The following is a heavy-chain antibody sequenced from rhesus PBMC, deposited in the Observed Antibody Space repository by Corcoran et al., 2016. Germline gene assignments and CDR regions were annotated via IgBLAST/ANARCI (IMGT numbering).Heavy chain of an antibody. Sequence: QLQLQESGPGLVKPSETLSVTCAVSGGSISSSYWSWIRQAPGKGLEWIGYIDGSGSSTNYNPSLKSRVTLSVDTCKNQLSLKLSSVAAADAAVYYCASDRGDASGVFDYWGQGVLVTVSS. J-gene: IGHJ4*01. CDR1: GGSISSSY. V-gene: IGHV4-169*02. D-gene: IGHD2-39*02. CDR2: IDGSGSST. CDR3: ASDRGDASGVFDY.